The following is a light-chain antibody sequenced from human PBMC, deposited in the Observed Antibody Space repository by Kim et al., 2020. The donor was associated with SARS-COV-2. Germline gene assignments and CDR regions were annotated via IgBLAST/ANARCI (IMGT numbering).Light chain of an antibody. V-gene: IGKV1-5*03. Sequence: DIQMTQSPSTLSASVGDRVTITCRASQSISSWLAWYQQKPGKAPKLLIYKASSLESGVPSRFSGSGSGTEFTLTISSLQPDDFATDYCQQYNSYPYTFGQGTKLEI. J-gene: IGKJ2*01. CDR2: KAS. CDR3: QQYNSYPYT. CDR1: QSISSW.